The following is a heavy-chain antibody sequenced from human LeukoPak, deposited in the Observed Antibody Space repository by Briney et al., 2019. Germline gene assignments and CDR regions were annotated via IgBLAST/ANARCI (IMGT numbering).Heavy chain of an antibody. D-gene: IGHD1-1*01. CDR2: ISYDGSNK. CDR3: AKDLGPLERRPKENWFDP. J-gene: IGHJ5*02. Sequence: PGGSLRLSCAASGFTFSSYGMHWVRQAPGKGLEWVAVISYDGSNKYYADSVKGRFTISRDNSKNTLYLQMNSLRAEDTAVYYCAKDLGPLERRPKENWFDPWGQGTLVTVSS. CDR1: GFTFSSYG. V-gene: IGHV3-30*18.